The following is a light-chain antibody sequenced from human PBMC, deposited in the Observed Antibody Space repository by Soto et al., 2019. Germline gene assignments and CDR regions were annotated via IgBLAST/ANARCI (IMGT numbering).Light chain of an antibody. J-gene: IGKJ5*01. V-gene: IGKV1-39*01. CDR3: PQLKSYTNT. CDR2: AAS. Sequence: DLQMTQSPSSLSASVGDRVTIXXRASQSIVPYLHWYLQKPGKAPKIXIYAASNLQSGVPSRFSGSGAGTDFTLTISSLQPEDFATYYCPQLKSYTNTFGQGTRLAIK. CDR1: QSIVPY.